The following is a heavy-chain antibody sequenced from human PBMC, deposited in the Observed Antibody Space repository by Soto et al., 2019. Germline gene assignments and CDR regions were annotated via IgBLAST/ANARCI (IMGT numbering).Heavy chain of an antibody. Sequence: GASVKVSCKASGYTLTRYYMHWVRQAPGQGLEWMGWISAYNGNTNYAQKLQGRVTMTTDTSTSTAYMELRSLRSDDTAVYYCAREHCSSTSCYHRSNWFDPWGQGNLVTVSS. CDR1: GYTLTRYY. J-gene: IGHJ5*02. CDR2: ISAYNGNT. V-gene: IGHV1-18*04. CDR3: AREHCSSTSCYHRSNWFDP. D-gene: IGHD2-2*01.